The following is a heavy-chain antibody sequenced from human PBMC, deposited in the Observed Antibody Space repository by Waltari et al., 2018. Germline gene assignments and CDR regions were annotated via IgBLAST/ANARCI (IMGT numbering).Heavy chain of an antibody. CDR2: ISWNSGSI. J-gene: IGHJ3*01. CDR1: GFTFKDFV. V-gene: IGHV3-9*01. Sequence: EVQLVESGGGFVQPGRSLRPSLSAPGFTFKDFVMHGGRQPPRKGLEWVAGISWNSGSIAYADSVKGRFTISRDNAKNSLYLQMNSLKSEDTALYYCVHGDYHAFDVWGQGTMVTVSS. CDR3: VHGDYHAFDV. D-gene: IGHD4-17*01.